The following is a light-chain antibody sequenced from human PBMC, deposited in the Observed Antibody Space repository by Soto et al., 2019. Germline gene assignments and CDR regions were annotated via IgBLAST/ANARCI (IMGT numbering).Light chain of an antibody. V-gene: IGKV3-20*01. CDR1: QSVSSIY. CDR3: QQYGSSRT. CDR2: GAS. J-gene: IGKJ1*01. Sequence: EIVLTQSPGTLSLSPGERATLSCRASQSVSSIYLAWYQQKPGQAPRLLIYGASSRATGIPDRFSGSGSGTDFTLTISRLEPEDFAVYYCQQYGSSRTFGQGTKVEI.